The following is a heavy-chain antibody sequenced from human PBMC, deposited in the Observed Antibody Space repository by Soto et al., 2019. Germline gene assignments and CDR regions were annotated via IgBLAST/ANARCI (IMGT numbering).Heavy chain of an antibody. D-gene: IGHD3-10*01. V-gene: IGHV3-48*01. Sequence: EVQLVESGGGLVQPGGSLRLSCAASGFTFSSYSMNWVRQAPGKGLEWVSYISSSSTIYYADSVKGRFTISRDNAKNSLYLQMNSLRAEDTAVYYCARDRRGGWFGELPPTSYDYWGQGTLVTVSS. CDR3: ARDRRGGWFGELPPTSYDY. CDR2: ISSSSTI. J-gene: IGHJ4*02. CDR1: GFTFSSYS.